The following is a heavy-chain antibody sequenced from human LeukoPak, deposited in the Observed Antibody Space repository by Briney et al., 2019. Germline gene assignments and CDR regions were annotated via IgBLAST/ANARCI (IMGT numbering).Heavy chain of an antibody. CDR3: ARVPTNSYGFGQ. D-gene: IGHD5-18*01. Sequence: PGGSLRLSCTASGFTFSNYWMHWVRQAPGKGLVWVAHINEDGTSASHADSVKGRFTISRDNAKNTLYLQMNSLTVEDTAVCYCARVPTNSYGFGQWGQGSLVTVSS. CDR2: INEDGTSA. J-gene: IGHJ4*02. V-gene: IGHV3-74*01. CDR1: GFTFSNYW.